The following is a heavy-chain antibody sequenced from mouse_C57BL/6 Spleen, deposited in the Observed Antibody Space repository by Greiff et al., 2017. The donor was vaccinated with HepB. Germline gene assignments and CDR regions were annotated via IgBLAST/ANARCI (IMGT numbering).Heavy chain of an antibody. D-gene: IGHD1-1*01. CDR3: AREGYYGHYFDY. CDR1: GFTFSSYA. V-gene: IGHV5-4*01. J-gene: IGHJ2*01. Sequence: EVMLVESGGGLVKPGGSLKLSCAASGFTFSSYAMSWVRQTPEKRLEWVATISDGGSYTYYPDNVKGRFTISRDNAKNNLYLQMSHLKSEDTAMYYCAREGYYGHYFDYWGQGTTLTVSS. CDR2: ISDGGSYT.